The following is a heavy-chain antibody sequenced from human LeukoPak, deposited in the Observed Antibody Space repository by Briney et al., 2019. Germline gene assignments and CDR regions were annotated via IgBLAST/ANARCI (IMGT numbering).Heavy chain of an antibody. D-gene: IGHD4-23*01. CDR3: VGGNSFPGEGPDY. CDR2: INAGNGNT. J-gene: IGHJ4*02. CDR1: GYTFTSYA. V-gene: IGHV1-3*01. Sequence: ASVKVSCKASGYTFTSYAMHWVRQAPGQRGEWMGWINAGNGNTKYSQKLQGRVTMTTDTSTSTAYMELRSLRSDATAVYYCVGGNSFPGEGPDYWGQGTLVTVSS.